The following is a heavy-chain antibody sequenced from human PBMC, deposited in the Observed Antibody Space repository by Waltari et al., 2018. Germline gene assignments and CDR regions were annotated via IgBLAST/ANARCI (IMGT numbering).Heavy chain of an antibody. J-gene: IGHJ4*02. CDR2: IRYDGSNK. Sequence: QVHLVESGGGVVQPGGSLRLSCAASGFTFSSYGMHWVRQAQGKGLEWVAFIRYDGSNKYYLDSVKGRFTVSRDNSKNTLYLQMNSLRAEDTAVYYCAKEVAGPKDFDYWGQGTLVTVSS. CDR1: GFTFSSYG. V-gene: IGHV3-30*02. D-gene: IGHD6-19*01. CDR3: AKEVAGPKDFDY.